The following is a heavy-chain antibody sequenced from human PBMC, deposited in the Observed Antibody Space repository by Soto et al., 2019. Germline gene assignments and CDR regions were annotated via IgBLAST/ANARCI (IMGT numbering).Heavy chain of an antibody. D-gene: IGHD3-22*01. Sequence: TLSLTCTVSGGSISSGGYYWSWIRQHPGNGLEWIGYIYYSGNTYYSPSLKSRVTISVDTSKNQFSLKLSSVTAADTAVYYCARVANLYYYDSSGYGFAFDIWGQGT. CDR3: ARVANLYYYDSSGYGFAFDI. J-gene: IGHJ3*02. V-gene: IGHV4-31*03. CDR2: IYYSGNT. CDR1: GGSISSGGYY.